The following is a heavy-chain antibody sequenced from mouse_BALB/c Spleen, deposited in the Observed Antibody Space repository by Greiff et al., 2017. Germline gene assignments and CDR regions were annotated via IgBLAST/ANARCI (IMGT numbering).Heavy chain of an antibody. CDR2: ISDGGSYT. Sequence: EVQVVESGGGLVKPGGSLKLSCAASGFTFSDYYMYWVRQTPEKRLEWVATISDGGSYTYYPDSVKGRFTISRDNAKNNLYLQMSSLKSEDTAMYYCARDGSSYGNSGFAYWGQGTLVTVSA. CDR1: GFTFSDYY. CDR3: ARDGSSYGNSGFAY. D-gene: IGHD2-1*01. J-gene: IGHJ3*01. V-gene: IGHV5-4*02.